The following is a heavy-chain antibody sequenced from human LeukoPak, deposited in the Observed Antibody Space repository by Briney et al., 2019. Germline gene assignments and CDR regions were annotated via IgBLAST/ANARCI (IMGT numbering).Heavy chain of an antibody. CDR3: ARASTPRNYFDH. CDR1: GFTFDSYT. Sequence: GGSLRLSCAASGFTFDSYTMNWVRQSPGKGLEWVSSISSSNSYIYYMDSVSGRFTISRDNAANSLYLQMDSLRVDDTAIYYCARASTPRNYFDHWGRGILVTVSS. CDR2: ISSSNSYI. D-gene: IGHD4-23*01. J-gene: IGHJ4*02. V-gene: IGHV3-21*01.